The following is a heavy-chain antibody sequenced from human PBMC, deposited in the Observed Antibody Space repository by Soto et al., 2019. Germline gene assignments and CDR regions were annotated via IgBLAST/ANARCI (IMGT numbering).Heavy chain of an antibody. J-gene: IGHJ4*02. D-gene: IGHD3-10*01. V-gene: IGHV4-31*02. CDR2: IYYSGST. CDR1: GGSISSGGYY. CDR3: ARSVYKRWPQGY. Sequence: LCGGSISSGGYYWSWIRQHPGKGLEWIGYIYYSGSTYYNPSLKSRVTISVDTSKNQFSLKLSSVTAADTAVYYCARSVYKRWPQGYWGQGTLVTVSS.